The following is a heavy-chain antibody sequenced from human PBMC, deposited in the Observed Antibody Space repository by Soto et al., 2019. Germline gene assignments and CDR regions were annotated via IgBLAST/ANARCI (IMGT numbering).Heavy chain of an antibody. CDR1: GVSISSTTYY. D-gene: IGHD5-18*01. CDR2: FFIGGST. CDR3: ARARGYSYGY. V-gene: IGHV4-39*07. Sequence: SETLSLTCTVSGVSISSTTYYWGWMRQPPGKGLEWIASFFIGGSTYYNPSLKSRVTISVDTSKNQFSLKLSSVTAADTAVYYCARARGYSYGYWGQGTLVTVSS. J-gene: IGHJ4*02.